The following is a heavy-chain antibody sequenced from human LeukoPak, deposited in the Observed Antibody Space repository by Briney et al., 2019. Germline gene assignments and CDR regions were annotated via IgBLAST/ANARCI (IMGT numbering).Heavy chain of an antibody. CDR3: ATNSDYRFEY. V-gene: IGHV3-7*01. CDR1: RFTFSSYW. D-gene: IGHD3-22*01. J-gene: IGHJ4*02. CDR2: IEKDGSKK. Sequence: PGGSLRLSCAASRFTFSSYWMSWVRQAPGRGLEWVANIEKDGSKKNYVDSVKGRFTISRDNAKNSLFLQMNSLRDDDRAVYYFATNSDYRFEYWGQGTLVTVSS.